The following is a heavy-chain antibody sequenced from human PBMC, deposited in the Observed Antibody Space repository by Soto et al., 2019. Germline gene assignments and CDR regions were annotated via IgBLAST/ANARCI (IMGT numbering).Heavy chain of an antibody. Sequence: GASVKVSCKASGGTFSIYAISCVLQSPGQGLEWMGGIIPIFGTANYAQKFQGRVTITADESTSTAYMELSSLRSEDTAVYYCARGPWTPPSWFDPWGQGTQVTVSS. V-gene: IGHV1-69*13. CDR1: GGTFSIYA. CDR2: IIPIFGTA. J-gene: IGHJ5*02. D-gene: IGHD3-3*01. CDR3: ARGPWTPPSWFDP.